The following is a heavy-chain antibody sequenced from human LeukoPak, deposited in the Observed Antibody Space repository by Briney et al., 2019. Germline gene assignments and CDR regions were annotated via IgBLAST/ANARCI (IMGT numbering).Heavy chain of an antibody. CDR1: GGSISSSSYY. J-gene: IGHJ4*02. D-gene: IGHD3-3*01. V-gene: IGHV4-39*07. CDR3: ARGYYDFWSGPYDY. Sequence: SETLSLTCTVSGGSISSSSYYWGWIRQPPGKGLEWIGSIYYSGSTYYNPSLKSRVTISVDTSKNQFSLKLSSVTAADTAVYYCARGYYDFWSGPYDYWGQGTLVTVSS. CDR2: IYYSGST.